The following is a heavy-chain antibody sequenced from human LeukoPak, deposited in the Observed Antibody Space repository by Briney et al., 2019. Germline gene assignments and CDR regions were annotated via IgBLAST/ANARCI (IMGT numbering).Heavy chain of an antibody. J-gene: IGHJ6*03. CDR3: ARDPGYSSSWYEIHYYMDV. V-gene: IGHV3-21*01. CDR1: GFTFSSYS. CDR2: ISSSSSYI. Sequence: PGGSLRLSCAASGFTFSSYSMNWVRQAPGKGLEWVSSISSSSSYIYYADSVKGRFTISRDNSKNTLYLQMNSLRAEDTAVYYCARDPGYSSSWYEIHYYMDVWGKGTTVTVSS. D-gene: IGHD6-13*01.